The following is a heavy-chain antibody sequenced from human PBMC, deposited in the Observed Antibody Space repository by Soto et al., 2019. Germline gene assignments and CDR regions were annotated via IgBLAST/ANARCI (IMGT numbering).Heavy chain of an antibody. CDR2: AQPGHSDT. Sequence: PGESLKISCQASGYRFSSFWIGWVRQMPGKGLEWMGIAQPGHSDTRYSPSFQGHVTISADESTNTAYLQWSSLRASDTAMYFCASHGYSSSWYPDHWGQGTLVTVSS. CDR1: GYRFSSFW. V-gene: IGHV5-51*01. CDR3: ASHGYSSSWYPDH. D-gene: IGHD6-13*01. J-gene: IGHJ4*02.